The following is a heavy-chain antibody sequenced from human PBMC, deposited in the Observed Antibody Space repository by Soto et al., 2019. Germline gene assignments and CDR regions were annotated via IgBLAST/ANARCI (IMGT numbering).Heavy chain of an antibody. V-gene: IGHV4-59*11. D-gene: IGHD6-19*01. J-gene: IGHJ4*02. Sequence: ASGTLSLTCTVSGGSISGHYWIWIRQPPGEGMEWIGYIFYSGSTTYNNNPSLKSRVSISVDTSKNQFYLRLSSVTAADTAVYYCARVGSSGWSPDYWGQGTLVTVSS. CDR1: GGSISGHY. CDR3: ARVGSSGWSPDY. CDR2: IFYSGSTTY.